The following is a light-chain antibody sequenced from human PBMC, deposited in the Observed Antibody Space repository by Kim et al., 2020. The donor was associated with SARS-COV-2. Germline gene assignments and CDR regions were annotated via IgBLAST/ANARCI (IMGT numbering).Light chain of an antibody. CDR3: QAWDSRTVI. V-gene: IGLV3-1*01. CDR1: KLGDKY. J-gene: IGLJ2*01. CDR2: EGT. Sequence: SYELTQPPSVSVSPGQTASITCSGDKLGDKYACWYQQKPCQSPLLVIYEGTERPSGIPERFSGPKSGTTATLTISGTQAMDEADYYCQAWDSRTVIFGGGTQLTVL.